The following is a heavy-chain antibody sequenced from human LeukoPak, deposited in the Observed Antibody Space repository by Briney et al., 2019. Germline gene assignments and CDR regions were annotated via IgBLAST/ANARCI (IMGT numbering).Heavy chain of an antibody. J-gene: IGHJ4*02. CDR1: GGSISSSTFY. CDR2: LYYSGST. Sequence: PSETLSLTCTVSGGSISSSTFYWGWIRQPPGKGLEWIGSLYYSGSTYYNPSLKSRVTISVDTSKNQFSLKLSSVTAADTAVYYCARGWLQNFDYWGQGTLVTVSS. CDR3: ARGWLQNFDY. D-gene: IGHD5-24*01. V-gene: IGHV4-39*01.